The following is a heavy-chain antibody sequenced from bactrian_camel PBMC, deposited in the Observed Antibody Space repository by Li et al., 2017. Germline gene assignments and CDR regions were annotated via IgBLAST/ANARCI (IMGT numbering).Heavy chain of an antibody. V-gene: IGHV3S9*01. Sequence: HVQLVESGGGSVQVGGSLRLSCVASGDTISRYCMGWFRQIADKEREGVAGIESDGSTSYADSVKGRFTISQDGAKNILYLHMNKLKPEDTAMYHCAASGGQLGRWCYEFPVNWVSWLYNWGQGTQVTVS. CDR2: IESDGST. CDR1: GDTISRYC. D-gene: IGHD3*01. J-gene: IGHJ4*01. CDR3: AASGGQLGRWCYEFPVNWVSWLYN.